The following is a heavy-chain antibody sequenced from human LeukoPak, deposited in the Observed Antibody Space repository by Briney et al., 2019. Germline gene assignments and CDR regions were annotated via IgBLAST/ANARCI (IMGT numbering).Heavy chain of an antibody. CDR1: GGSISSGDYY. CDR2: IYYSGST. Sequence: SETLSLTCTVSGGSISSGDYYWSWIRQPPGKGLGWIGYIYYSGSTNYNPSLKSRVTISVDTSKNQFSLKLSSVTAADTAVYYCARPMTTVTTGDAFDIWGQGTMVTVSS. V-gene: IGHV4-61*08. D-gene: IGHD4-17*01. J-gene: IGHJ3*02. CDR3: ARPMTTVTTGDAFDI.